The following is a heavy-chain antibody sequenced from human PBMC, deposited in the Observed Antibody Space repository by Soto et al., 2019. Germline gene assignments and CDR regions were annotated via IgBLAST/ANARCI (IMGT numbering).Heavy chain of an antibody. CDR1: GESLSGYY. D-gene: IGHD3-22*01. CDR2: INHSGGT. Sequence: QVQLQQWGAGLLKPSETLSLTCAVYGESLSGYYWSWIRQTPGKGLEWIGEINHSGGTDYNPFLKSRVTISSDTSKNQLSLRVNSVTAADTAVYYCAGRNGYYSGIDYWGQGTLVTVSS. J-gene: IGHJ4*02. V-gene: IGHV4-34*01. CDR3: AGRNGYYSGIDY.